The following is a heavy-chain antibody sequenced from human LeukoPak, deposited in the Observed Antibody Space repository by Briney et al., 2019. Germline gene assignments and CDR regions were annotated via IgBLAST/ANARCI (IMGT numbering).Heavy chain of an antibody. V-gene: IGHV3-7*01. CDR2: IKEDGSEK. D-gene: IGHD3-9*01. CDR3: ARVTVVVLTGALSPLNYYYYYMDV. J-gene: IGHJ6*03. CDR1: GFTFSIYW. Sequence: GGSLRLSCAASGFTFSIYWMSWVRQAPGKGLEWVANIKEDGSEKYYVDSVKGRFTISRDNAKNSLYLQMNSLRAEDTAVYYCARVTVVVLTGALSPLNYYYYYMDVWGKGTTVTISS.